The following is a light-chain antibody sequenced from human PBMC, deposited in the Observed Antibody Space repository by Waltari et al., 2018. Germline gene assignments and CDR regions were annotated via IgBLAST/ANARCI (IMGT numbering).Light chain of an antibody. Sequence: EIVMTQSPATLSVSPGERATLSCRASQSVSSNLAWYQQKPGQAPRLLSYGASTRATGIPVRLSGSGSGTEFTLTISSLQSEDFAVYYCQQYNNWPPYTFGQGTKLEIK. CDR2: GAS. CDR1: QSVSSN. J-gene: IGKJ2*01. V-gene: IGKV3-15*01. CDR3: QQYNNWPPYT.